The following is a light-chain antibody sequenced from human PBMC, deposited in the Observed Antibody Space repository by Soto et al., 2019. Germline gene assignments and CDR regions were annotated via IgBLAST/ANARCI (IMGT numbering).Light chain of an antibody. Sequence: QSALTQPASVSGSPGQSITIPCTGTSSDVGAYNYVSWYQHCPGKAPKLVIYEVSYRPSGVSDRFSASKSGNTASLTISGLQAEDEADYYCTSYTTSTTGVFGGGTKLTVL. J-gene: IGLJ2*01. CDR2: EVS. CDR3: TSYTTSTTGV. V-gene: IGLV2-14*01. CDR1: SSDVGAYNY.